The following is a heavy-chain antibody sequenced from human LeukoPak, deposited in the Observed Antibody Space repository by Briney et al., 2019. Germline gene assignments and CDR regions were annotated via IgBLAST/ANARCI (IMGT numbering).Heavy chain of an antibody. V-gene: IGHV3-30*02. Sequence: GGSLRLSCAASGFTFSSYGMHWVRQAPGKGLEWVAFIRYDGSNKYYADPVKGRFTISRDNSKNTLYLQMNTLRAEDTAVYYCAKDGGAVAGTRIDYWGQGTLVTVSS. CDR3: AKDGGAVAGTRIDY. CDR1: GFTFSSYG. D-gene: IGHD6-19*01. CDR2: IRYDGSNK. J-gene: IGHJ4*02.